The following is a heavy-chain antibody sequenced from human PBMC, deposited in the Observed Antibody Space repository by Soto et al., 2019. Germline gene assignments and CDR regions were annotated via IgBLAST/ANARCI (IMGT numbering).Heavy chain of an antibody. CDR2: IDGSGGTT. V-gene: IGHV3-23*01. Sequence: GGSLRLSCSASGFPFSSTDMTWVRQAPGKGLEWVSTIDGSGGTTYYADSVKGRFTISRDNSINTVFLQMNSLRADDTALYFCAKNSGWFNTWGQGALVTVSS. CDR1: GFPFSSTD. J-gene: IGHJ5*02. CDR3: AKNSGWFNT. D-gene: IGHD3-10*01.